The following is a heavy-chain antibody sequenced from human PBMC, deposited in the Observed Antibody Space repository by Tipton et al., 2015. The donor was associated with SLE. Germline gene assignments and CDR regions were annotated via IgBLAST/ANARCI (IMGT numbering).Heavy chain of an antibody. CDR2: ISGSGGST. Sequence: SLRLSCAASGFTFDDYAMHWVRQAPGKGLEWVSAISGSGGSTYYADSVKGRFTISSDNSKNTLYLQMNSLRAEDTAVYYCAKGVVVPAACFDYWGQGTLVTVSS. J-gene: IGHJ4*02. D-gene: IGHD2-2*01. CDR3: AKGVVVPAACFDY. V-gene: IGHV3-23*01. CDR1: GFTFDDYA.